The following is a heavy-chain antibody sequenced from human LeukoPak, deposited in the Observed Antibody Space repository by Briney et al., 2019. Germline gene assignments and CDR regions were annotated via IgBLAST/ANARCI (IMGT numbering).Heavy chain of an antibody. Sequence: SETLSLTCAAYGGSFSGYYWSWIRQPPGKGLEWIGEINHSGSTNYNPSLKSRVTISVDTSKNQFSLKLSSVTAADTAVYYCVRARAIAVAGFGYYFDYWGQGTLVTVSS. D-gene: IGHD6-19*01. V-gene: IGHV4-34*01. CDR1: GGSFSGYY. CDR3: VRARAIAVAGFGYYFDY. CDR2: INHSGST. J-gene: IGHJ4*02.